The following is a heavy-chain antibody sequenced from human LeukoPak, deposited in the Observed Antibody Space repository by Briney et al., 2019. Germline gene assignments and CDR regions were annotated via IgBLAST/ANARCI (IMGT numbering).Heavy chain of an antibody. D-gene: IGHD6-19*01. CDR2: ISYDGSNK. J-gene: IGHJ4*02. Sequence: GGSLRLSCAASGFTFSNYWMSWVRQAPGKGLEWVAVISYDGSNKYYADSVKGRFTISRDNSKNTLYLQMNSLRTEDTAVYYCAKEAGARHFDYWGQGTLVTVSS. CDR3: AKEAGARHFDY. V-gene: IGHV3-30*18. CDR1: GFTFSNYW.